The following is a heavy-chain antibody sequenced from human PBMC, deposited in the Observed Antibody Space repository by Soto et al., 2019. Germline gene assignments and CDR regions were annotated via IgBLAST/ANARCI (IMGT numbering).Heavy chain of an antibody. J-gene: IGHJ4*02. Sequence: SETLSLTCAVYGGSFSGYYWSWIRQPPGKGLEWIGEINHSGSTNYNPSLKSRVTISVDTSKNQFSLKLSSVTAADTAVYYCARAPIAVAPFDYWGQGTLVTVSS. CDR2: INHSGST. D-gene: IGHD6-19*01. CDR3: ARAPIAVAPFDY. CDR1: GGSFSGYY. V-gene: IGHV4-34*01.